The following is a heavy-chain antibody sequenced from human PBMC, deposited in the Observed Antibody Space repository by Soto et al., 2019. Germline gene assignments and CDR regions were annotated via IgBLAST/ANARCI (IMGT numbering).Heavy chain of an antibody. Sequence: QVQLQESGPGLVKSSQTLSLTCSVSGGSISRSVYYWTWLRQHPGKGLEWIGHIYYAGSTYSNPSLKSRRSKSLDSSKNQFSLKVSSVTAADTAVYYRARGLLRLYSLDSWGQGTLVSVSS. V-gene: IGHV4-31*03. J-gene: IGHJ4*02. D-gene: IGHD2-15*01. CDR1: GGSISRSVYY. CDR2: IYYAGST. CDR3: ARGLLRLYSLDS.